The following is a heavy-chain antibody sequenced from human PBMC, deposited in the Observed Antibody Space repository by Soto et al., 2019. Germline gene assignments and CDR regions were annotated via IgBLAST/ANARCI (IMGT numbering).Heavy chain of an antibody. CDR2: VYYTGTT. J-gene: IGHJ4*02. Sequence: SETLSLTCTVSGGSIDSYYWTWIRQPPGKGLEWIGYVYYTGTTTYSPSLKSRVTISVDTSMNQISLKLSSVTAADTAVYYCARTGSYYKTFHIWGQGTLVTAPQ. CDR1: GGSIDSYY. D-gene: IGHD1-26*01. V-gene: IGHV4-59*01. CDR3: ARTGSYYKTFHI.